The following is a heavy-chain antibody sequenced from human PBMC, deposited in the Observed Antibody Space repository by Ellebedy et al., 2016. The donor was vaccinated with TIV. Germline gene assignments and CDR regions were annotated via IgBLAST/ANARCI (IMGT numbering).Heavy chain of an antibody. V-gene: IGHV3-15*01. CDR1: GFTFSNAW. Sequence: GESLKISXAASGFTFSNAWMSWVRQAPGKGLEWVGRIKSKTDGGTTDYAAPVKGRFTISRDDSKNTLYLQMNSLKTEDTAVYYCTTDLGFMITFGGVIVPFDYWGQGTLVTVSS. CDR2: IKSKTDGGTT. J-gene: IGHJ4*02. D-gene: IGHD3-16*02. CDR3: TTDLGFMITFGGVIVPFDY.